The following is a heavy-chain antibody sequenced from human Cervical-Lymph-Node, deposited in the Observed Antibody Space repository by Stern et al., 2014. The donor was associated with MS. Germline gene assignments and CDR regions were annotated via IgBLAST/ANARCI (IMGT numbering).Heavy chain of an antibody. D-gene: IGHD2-2*01. V-gene: IGHV3-23*04. CDR3: AKGGIVVVPAAMNYYYGMDV. CDR2: TSGSGGST. CDR1: GFTFSSYA. J-gene: IGHJ6*02. Sequence: VQLVESGGGLVQSGGSLRLSCAASGFTFSSYAMSWVRQAPGKGLEWVSDTSGSGGSTYYADSVKGRFTISRDNSKNTLYLQMNSLRAEDTAVYYCAKGGIVVVPAAMNYYYGMDVWGQGTTVTVSS.